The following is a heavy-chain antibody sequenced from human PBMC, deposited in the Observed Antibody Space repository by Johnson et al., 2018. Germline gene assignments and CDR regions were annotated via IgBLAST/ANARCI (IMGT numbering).Heavy chain of an antibody. Sequence: QVQLVQSGGGVVQPGRSLRLSCAASGFTFSSYGMHWVRQAPGKGLEWVAVISYDGSNKYYADSVKGRVTISRDNSKNPLYLQMNSLGAEDTALYYCARGPYYYDSSGPNYYYYGMDVWGQGTTVTVSS. V-gene: IGHV3-30*03. J-gene: IGHJ6*02. CDR1: GFTFSSYG. D-gene: IGHD3-22*01. CDR2: ISYDGSNK. CDR3: ARGPYYYDSSGPNYYYYGMDV.